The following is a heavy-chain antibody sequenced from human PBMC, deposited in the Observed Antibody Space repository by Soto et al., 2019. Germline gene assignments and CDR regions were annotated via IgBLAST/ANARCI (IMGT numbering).Heavy chain of an antibody. CDR1: GGSISSYY. Sequence: SETLSLTCTVSGGSISSYYWSWIRQPPGKGLEWIGYIYYSGSTNYNPSLKSRVTISVDTSKNQFSLKLSSVTAADTAVYYCARGVAAAGTGLGYYMVVWGKGTTVTISS. V-gene: IGHV4-59*01. CDR2: IYYSGST. J-gene: IGHJ6*03. CDR3: ARGVAAAGTGLGYYMVV. D-gene: IGHD6-13*01.